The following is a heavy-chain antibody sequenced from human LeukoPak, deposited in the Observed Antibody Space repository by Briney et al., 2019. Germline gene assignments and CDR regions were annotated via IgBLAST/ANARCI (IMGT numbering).Heavy chain of an antibody. V-gene: IGHV3-53*01. Sequence: PGGSLRLSCAASGFTVSSNYMSWVRQAPGKGLEWVSVIYSGGSTYYADSVKGRFTISRDNSKNTLYLQMNSLRAEDTAVYYCAKESGIVVVPAALSGAFDIWGQGTMVTVSS. CDR3: AKESGIVVVPAALSGAFDI. CDR2: IYSGGST. J-gene: IGHJ3*02. CDR1: GFTVSSNY. D-gene: IGHD2-2*01.